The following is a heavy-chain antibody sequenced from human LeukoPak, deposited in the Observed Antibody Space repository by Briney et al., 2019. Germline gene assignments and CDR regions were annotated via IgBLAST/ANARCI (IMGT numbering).Heavy chain of an antibody. D-gene: IGHD6-13*01. J-gene: IGHJ4*02. V-gene: IGHV3-66*01. CDR3: AGGARRQQPFDY. CDR1: GFTFSSYA. Sequence: GGSLRLSCAASGFTFSSYAMHWVRQAPGKGLEWVSVIYSGGSTYYADSVKGRFTISRDNSKNTLYLQMNSLRAEDTAVYYCAGGARRQQPFDYWGQGTLVTVSS. CDR2: IYSGGST.